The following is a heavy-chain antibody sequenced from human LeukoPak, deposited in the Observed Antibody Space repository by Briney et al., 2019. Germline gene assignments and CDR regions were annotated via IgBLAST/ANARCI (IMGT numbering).Heavy chain of an antibody. J-gene: IGHJ5*02. D-gene: IGHD1-26*01. CDR3: ARDGSYRYGYNWFDP. CDR1: GYTFTGYY. CDR2: INPSSGRT. V-gene: IGHV1-2*02. Sequence: GASVKVSCKASGYTFTGYYMHWVRQAPGQGLEWMGWINPSSGRTNYAQNFQGRVTMTRDTSISTAYMELSRLRSDDTAVYYCARDGSYRYGYNWFDPWGQGTLVTVSS.